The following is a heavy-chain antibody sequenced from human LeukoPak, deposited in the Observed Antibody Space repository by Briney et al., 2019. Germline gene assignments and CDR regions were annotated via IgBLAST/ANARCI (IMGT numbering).Heavy chain of an antibody. CDR3: ARERRGYSGYDPLPTFHFDY. V-gene: IGHV3-33*08. J-gene: IGHJ4*02. D-gene: IGHD5-12*01. CDR2: IWYDGSNK. CDR1: GFTFSSYA. Sequence: PGGSLRLSCAASGFTFSSYAMHWVRQAPGKGLEWVAVIWYDGSNKYYADSVKGRFTISRDNSKNTLYLQMNSLRAEDTAVYYCARERRGYSGYDPLPTFHFDYWGQGTLVTVSS.